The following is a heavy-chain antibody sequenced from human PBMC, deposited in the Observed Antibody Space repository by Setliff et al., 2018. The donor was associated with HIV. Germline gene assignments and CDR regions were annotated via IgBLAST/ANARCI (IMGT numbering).Heavy chain of an antibody. V-gene: IGHV1-3*04. CDR3: ARWCAAAGCYPAIYH. J-gene: IGHJ5*02. D-gene: IGHD2-2*01. CDR2: IDTDNGYR. Sequence: ASVKVSCKASGYTFSEYAIHWVRQAPGQRLEWMGRIDTDNGYRRYSPKLQGRVTITKDTSANTAYMELRGLRSEDTAVYYCARWCAAAGCYPAIYHWGQGTLVTVSS. CDR1: GYTFSEYA.